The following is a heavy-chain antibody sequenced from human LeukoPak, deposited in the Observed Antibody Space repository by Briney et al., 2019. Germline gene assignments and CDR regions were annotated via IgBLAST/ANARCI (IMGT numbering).Heavy chain of an antibody. J-gene: IGHJ4*02. V-gene: IGHV4-31*03. CDR1: GGSISSGGYY. CDR2: IYYSGST. Sequence: SETLSLTCTVSGGSISSGGYYWSWVRQHPGKGLEWIEYIYYSGSTYYNPSLKSRVTISVDTSKNQFSLKLSSVTAADTAVYYCARSMTTVTYKARYYFDYWGQGTLVTVSS. CDR3: ARSMTTVTYKARYYFDY. D-gene: IGHD4-17*01.